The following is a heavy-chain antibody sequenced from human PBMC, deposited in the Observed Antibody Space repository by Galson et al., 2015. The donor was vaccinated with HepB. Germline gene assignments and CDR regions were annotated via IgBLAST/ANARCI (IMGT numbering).Heavy chain of an antibody. V-gene: IGHV4-59*01. J-gene: IGHJ5*02. Sequence: TLSLTCTVSGDSIDSSYWSWIRQPPGKGLEWIVSIYYSSSPDYNPSLKSRVTVSLDTSKNQFFLRLTSVTAADTAIYYCARNRFGDLSWFDPWGQGTQVTVSS. CDR3: ARNRFGDLSWFDP. CDR1: GDSIDSSY. D-gene: IGHD3-10*01. CDR2: IYYSSSP.